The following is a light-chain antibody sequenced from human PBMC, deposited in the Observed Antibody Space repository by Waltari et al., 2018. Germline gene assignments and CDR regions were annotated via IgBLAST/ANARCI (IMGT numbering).Light chain of an antibody. J-gene: IGKJ4*01. V-gene: IGKV3-20*01. Sequence: ELVFPQSPGTLSLSPGERATLSCRASHSFRSNYLACYQQKPGQAPRLLIYGASSSATGIPDRFIGSGSGTDFTLTISRLEPGDFAVYYCQQYCYSPQLTFGGGTKVEFK. CDR1: HSFRSNY. CDR3: QQYCYSPQLT. CDR2: GAS.